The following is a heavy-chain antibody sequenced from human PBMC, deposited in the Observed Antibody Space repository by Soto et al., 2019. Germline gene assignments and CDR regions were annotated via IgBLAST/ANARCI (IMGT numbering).Heavy chain of an antibody. D-gene: IGHD3-10*01. Sequence: QVQLQQWGAGLLKPSETLSLTCAVYGGSFSGYYWSWIRQPPGKGLEWIGEINHSGSTNYNPSLKRRVTISVDTSKNQFSLKLSSVTAADTAVYYCARGRLLWFGTPPFDYWGQGTLVTVSS. V-gene: IGHV4-34*01. CDR2: INHSGST. J-gene: IGHJ4*02. CDR1: GGSFSGYY. CDR3: ARGRLLWFGTPPFDY.